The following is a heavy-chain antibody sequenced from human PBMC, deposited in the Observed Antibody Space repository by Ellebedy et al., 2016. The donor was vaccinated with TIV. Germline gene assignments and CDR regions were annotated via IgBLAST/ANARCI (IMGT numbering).Heavy chain of an antibody. CDR1: GGSFSGYY. J-gene: IGHJ6*03. CDR2: INHSGST. CDR3: ARARSPGSSFYYYYYYYMDV. D-gene: IGHD6-6*01. V-gene: IGHV4-34*01. Sequence: SQTLSLTXAVYGGSFSGYYWSWIRQPPGKGLEWIGEINHSGSTNYNPSLKSRVTISVDTSKNQFSLKLSSVTAADTAVYYCARARSPGSSFYYYYYYYMDVWGKGTTVTVSS.